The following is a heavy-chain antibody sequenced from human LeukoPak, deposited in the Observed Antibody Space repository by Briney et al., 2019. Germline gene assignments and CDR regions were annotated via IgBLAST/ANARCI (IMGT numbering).Heavy chain of an antibody. Sequence: GRSLRLSCAASGFTFSSYAMHWVRQAPGKGLEWVAVISYDGSNKYYADSVKGRFTISRDNSKNTLYLQMNSLRAEDTAVYYCAPGGLLGDAFDIWGQGTMVTVSS. CDR2: ISYDGSNK. D-gene: IGHD2-15*01. CDR1: GFTFSSYA. J-gene: IGHJ3*02. V-gene: IGHV3-30*04. CDR3: APGGLLGDAFDI.